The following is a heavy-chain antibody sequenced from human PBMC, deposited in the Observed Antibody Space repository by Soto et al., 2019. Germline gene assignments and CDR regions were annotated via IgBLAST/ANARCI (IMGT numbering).Heavy chain of an antibody. J-gene: IGHJ1*01. V-gene: IGHV3-33*01. D-gene: IGHD3-22*01. CDR3: ARGEAMIVVVTYAGFQH. Sequence: PGGSLIPSCAASGFPFSSYGMHGVRQAPGRGLEWVAAIWYDGSNKYYADSVKGRFTISRDNSKNTLYLQMNSLRAEDTAVYYCARGEAMIVVVTYAGFQHWGQGTLVTVAS. CDR2: IWYDGSNK. CDR1: GFPFSSYG.